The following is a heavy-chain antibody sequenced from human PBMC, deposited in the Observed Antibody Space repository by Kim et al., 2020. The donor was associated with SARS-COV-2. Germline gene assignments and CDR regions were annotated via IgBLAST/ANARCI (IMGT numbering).Heavy chain of an antibody. CDR3: ARSGSVGPIPL. V-gene: IGHV4-59*02. J-gene: IGHJ4*02. D-gene: IGHD1-26*01. CDR2: IFYTGTT. CDR1: GGSVDNYY. Sequence: SETLSLTCTVAGGSVDNYYWSWIRQPPGKGLEWIGYIFYTGTTNFNPSLKSRVIMSLDKSKNQFSLNLTSITAGDTAVYYCARSGSVGPIPLWGQGTLVT.